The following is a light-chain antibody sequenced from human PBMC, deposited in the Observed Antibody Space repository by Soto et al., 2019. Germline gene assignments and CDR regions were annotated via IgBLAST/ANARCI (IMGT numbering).Light chain of an antibody. CDR3: QQRSNWPPVT. V-gene: IGKV3-11*01. CDR1: QSVSTS. CDR2: DAS. Sequence: EIVLTQSPATLSLSPGERATLSCRASQSVSTSLAWYQQKPGQAPRLLIYDASNRATGIPARFSGSGSGTDFTLTISSREPEDFAVYYCQQRSNWPPVTFGPGTKVDIK. J-gene: IGKJ3*01.